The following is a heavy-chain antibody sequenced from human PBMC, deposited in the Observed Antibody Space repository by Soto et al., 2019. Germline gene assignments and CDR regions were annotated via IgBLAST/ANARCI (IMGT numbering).Heavy chain of an antibody. J-gene: IGHJ4*02. V-gene: IGHV1-18*01. CDR2: ISTYNGNT. CDR1: VYTFASSG. Sequence: ASVXVSFKSSVYTFASSGIIFLRQAPGQGPEWMGWISTYNGNTNYAQNLQGRVTMTTDTSTSTAYMELRGLRYDDTAVYYCARQVDGYFDYWGQGPLVNVS. CDR3: ARQVDGYFDY. D-gene: IGHD6-19*01.